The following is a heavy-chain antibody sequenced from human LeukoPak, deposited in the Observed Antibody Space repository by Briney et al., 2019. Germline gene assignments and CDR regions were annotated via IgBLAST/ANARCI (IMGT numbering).Heavy chain of an antibody. CDR3: ARRDWVSGAVRAFDI. V-gene: IGHV3-11*04. CDR2: ISNDSVDK. CDR1: GFTFSDYY. Sequence: SGGSLRLSCVGSGFTFSDYYMSWIRQVPGKGLEWVSYISNDSVDKYYVDSVRGRFTISRDNAKKSMYLQMSGLRVEDTAVYYCARRDWVSGAVRAFDIWGQGTMVTVSS. D-gene: IGHD3-3*01. J-gene: IGHJ3*02.